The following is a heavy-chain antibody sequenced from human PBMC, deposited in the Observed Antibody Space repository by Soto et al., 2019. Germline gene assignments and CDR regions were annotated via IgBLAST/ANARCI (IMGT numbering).Heavy chain of an antibody. J-gene: IGHJ6*02. CDR2: IIPIFGTA. D-gene: IGHD5-18*01. CDR1: GGTFSSYA. CDR3: ARVMGYSYGTDYSYYYGIDV. V-gene: IGHV1-69*13. Sequence: SVKVSCKASGGTFSSYAISWVRQAPGQGLEWMGGIIPIFGTANYAQKFQGRVTITADESTSTAYMELSSLRSEDTAVYYCARVMGYSYGTDYSYYYGIDVWGQGTTVTVSS.